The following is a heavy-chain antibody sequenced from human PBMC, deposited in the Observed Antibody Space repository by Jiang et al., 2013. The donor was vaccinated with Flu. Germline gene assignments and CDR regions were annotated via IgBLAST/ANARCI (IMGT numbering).Heavy chain of an antibody. J-gene: IGHJ4*02. Sequence: ASGYTFTSYGISWVRQAPGQGLEWMGWISAYNGNTNYAQKLQGRVTMTTDTSTSTAYMELRSLRSDDTAVYYCARVTPRRYCSGGSCYSGVDYWGQGTLVTVSS. D-gene: IGHD2-15*01. CDR2: ISAYNGNT. CDR3: ARVTPRRYCSGGSCYSGVDY. V-gene: IGHV1-18*01. CDR1: GYTFTSYG.